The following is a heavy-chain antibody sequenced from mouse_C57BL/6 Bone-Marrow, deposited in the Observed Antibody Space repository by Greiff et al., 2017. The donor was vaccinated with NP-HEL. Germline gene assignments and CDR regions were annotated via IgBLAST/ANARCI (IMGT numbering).Heavy chain of an antibody. CDR1: GYTFTSYG. Sequence: QVQLQQSGAELARPGASVKLSCKASGYTFTSYGISWVKQRTGQGLEWIGEIYPRSGNTYYNEKFKGKATLTADKSSSTAYMELRSLTSEDSAVYFCATASTTVWDWYYDVWGTGNTVTVSS. J-gene: IGHJ1*03. CDR2: IYPRSGNT. V-gene: IGHV1-81*01. CDR3: ATASTTVWDWYYDV. D-gene: IGHD1-1*01.